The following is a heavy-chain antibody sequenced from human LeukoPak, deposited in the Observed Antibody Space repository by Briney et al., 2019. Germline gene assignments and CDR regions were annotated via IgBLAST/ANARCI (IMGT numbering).Heavy chain of an antibody. V-gene: IGHV3-21*04. J-gene: IGHJ4*02. D-gene: IGHD5-18*01. CDR1: GFTLSSYS. CDR3: AKLASGYSPQMGY. CDR2: ISSSSSYI. Sequence: PGGSLRLSCAASGFTLSSYSMNWVRQAPGKGLEWVSSISSSSSYIYYADSVKGRFTISRDNSKNTLYLQMNSLRAEDTAVYYCAKLASGYSPQMGYWGQGTLVTVSS.